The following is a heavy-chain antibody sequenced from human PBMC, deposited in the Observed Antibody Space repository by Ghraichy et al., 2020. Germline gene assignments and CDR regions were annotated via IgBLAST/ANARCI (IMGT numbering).Heavy chain of an antibody. CDR2: ISSSGSTI. J-gene: IGHJ2*01. D-gene: IGHD1-26*01. V-gene: IGHV3-11*01. CDR1: GFTFSDYY. CDR3: ARDVEWELLNWYFDL. Sequence: GGSLRLSCAASGFTFSDYYMSWIRQAPGKGLEWVSYISSSGSTIYYADSVKGRFTISRDNAKNSLYLQMNSLRAEDTAVYYCARDVEWELLNWYFDLWGRGTLVTVSS.